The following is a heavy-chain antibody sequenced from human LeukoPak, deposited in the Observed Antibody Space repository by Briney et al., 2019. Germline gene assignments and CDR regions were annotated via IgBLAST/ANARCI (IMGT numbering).Heavy chain of an antibody. D-gene: IGHD2-21*02. CDR1: GFTFSSYC. Sequence: GGSLRLSCAASGFTFSSYCMHWVRQAPGKGLEWVAVISYDGSNKYYADSVKGRFTISRDNSKNTLYLQMNSLRAEDTAVYYCAKVEIAYCGADCYSDYWGQGTLVTVSS. CDR3: AKVEIAYCGADCYSDY. CDR2: ISYDGSNK. J-gene: IGHJ4*02. V-gene: IGHV3-30*18.